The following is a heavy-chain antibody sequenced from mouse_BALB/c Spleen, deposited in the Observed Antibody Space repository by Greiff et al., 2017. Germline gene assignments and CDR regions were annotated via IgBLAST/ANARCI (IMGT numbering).Heavy chain of an antibody. D-gene: IGHD2-2*01. CDR1: GFTFSDFY. V-gene: IGHV7-1*02. CDR2: SRNKANDYTT. J-gene: IGHJ4*01. Sequence: EVKVVESGGGLVQPGGSLRLSCATSGFTFSDFYMEWVRQPPGKRLEWIAASRNKANDYTTEYSASVKGRFIVSRDTSQSILYLQMNALRAEDTAIYYRARDAYGYDGDYWGQGTSVTVSS. CDR3: ARDAYGYDGDY.